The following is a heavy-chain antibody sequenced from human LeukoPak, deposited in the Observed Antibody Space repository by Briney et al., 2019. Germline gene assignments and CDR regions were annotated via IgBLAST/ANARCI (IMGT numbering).Heavy chain of an antibody. J-gene: IGHJ4*02. CDR1: GFTFRSYG. D-gene: IGHD6-25*01. CDR2: IWSDGSQQ. V-gene: IGHV3-33*01. Sequence: GGSLRLSCAASGFTFRSYGMHWVRQAQGKGLEWVAVIWSDGSQQRYADSVKGRFTISRDNSKNTLYLQMNSLRVDDTAVYYCARSSDSSDLGYWGQGTLVTVSS. CDR3: ARSSDSSDLGY.